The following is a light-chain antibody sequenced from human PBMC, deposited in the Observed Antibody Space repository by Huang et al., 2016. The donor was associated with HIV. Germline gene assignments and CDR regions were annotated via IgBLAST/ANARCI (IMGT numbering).Light chain of an antibody. CDR2: DAS. CDR3: QQRYDRVT. CDR1: QNINNF. J-gene: IGKJ4*01. Sequence: EIVLTQSPATVSLFLGDRVTLSCRATQNINNFLAWYQQKPGRAPTRLMYDASMRPSGIPARFTGSGSGTDFTLTISSLETEDVAIYYCQQRYDRVTFGGGT. V-gene: IGKV3-11*01.